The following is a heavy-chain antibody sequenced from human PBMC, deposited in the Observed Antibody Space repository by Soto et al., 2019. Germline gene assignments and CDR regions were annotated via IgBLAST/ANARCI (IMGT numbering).Heavy chain of an antibody. CDR3: AREGNLGRWLQPLDF. V-gene: IGHV4-59*01. CDR2: IYYSGSS. J-gene: IGHJ4*02. Sequence: SETLSLTCNVSGGPLTTYFWSWIRQPPGKGLEWIAYIYYSGSSNYNPSLKSRVTISLDTSKNQFSLRLISVTAADTAKYFCAREGNLGRWLQPLDFWGQGTLVTVSS. CDR1: GGPLTTYF. D-gene: IGHD5-12*01.